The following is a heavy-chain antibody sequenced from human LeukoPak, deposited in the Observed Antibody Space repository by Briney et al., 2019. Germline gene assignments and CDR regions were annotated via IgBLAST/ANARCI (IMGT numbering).Heavy chain of an antibody. CDR1: GYTFTGYY. CDR2: INPNSGGT. J-gene: IGHJ3*02. Sequence: GASVKVSCKASGYTFTGYYMHWVRQAPGQGLEWMGWINPNSGGTNYAQKFQGRVTMTRDTSISTAYMELSRLRSDDTAVYYCARDLEYGDKYHDCFDILGQGTMVTVSS. D-gene: IGHD4-17*01. V-gene: IGHV1-2*02. CDR3: ARDLEYGDKYHDCFDI.